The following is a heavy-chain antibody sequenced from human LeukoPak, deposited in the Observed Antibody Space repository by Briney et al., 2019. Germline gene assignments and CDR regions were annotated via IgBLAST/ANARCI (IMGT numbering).Heavy chain of an antibody. CDR3: ARRVTIFGVAQKGAFDI. J-gene: IGHJ3*02. CDR1: GGSISSYY. V-gene: IGHV4-59*12. D-gene: IGHD3-3*01. Sequence: SETLSLTCTVSGGSISSYYWSWIRQPPGKGLEWIGYIYYSGSTNYNPSLKSRVAISVDTSKNQFSLKLSSVTAADTAVYYCARRVTIFGVAQKGAFDIWGQGTMVTVSS. CDR2: IYYSGST.